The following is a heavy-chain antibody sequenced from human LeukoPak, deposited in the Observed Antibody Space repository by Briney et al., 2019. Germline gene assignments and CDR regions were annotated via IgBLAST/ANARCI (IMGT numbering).Heavy chain of an antibody. CDR2: INHSGSA. V-gene: IGHV4-34*01. J-gene: IGHJ4*02. D-gene: IGHD3-22*01. CDR1: GGPFSGYY. CDR3: ARARGDYYDSSGYYSAFDY. Sequence: PSETLSLTCAVYGGPFSGYYWSWIRQPPGKGLEWIGEINHSGSANYNPSLKSRVTISVDMSKNQFSLKLSSVTAADTAVYYCARARGDYYDSSGYYSAFDYWAREPWSPSPQ.